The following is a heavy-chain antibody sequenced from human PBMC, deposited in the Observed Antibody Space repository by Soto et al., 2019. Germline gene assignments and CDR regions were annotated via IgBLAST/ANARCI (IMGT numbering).Heavy chain of an antibody. V-gene: IGHV3-21*04. CDR2: ISSHSSYI. J-gene: IGHJ6*03. CDR3: AREGGFWSGSYPPSQYYYMDV. Sequence: LRLSCAASGFTFSSYSMNWVRQAPGKGLEWVSSISSHSSYIYYAASVNGRFTISRDNAKNTLYLQMNSLPPDDTAIYYCAREGGFWSGSYPPSQYYYMDVWGKGTTVTVSS. D-gene: IGHD3-3*01. CDR1: GFTFSSYS.